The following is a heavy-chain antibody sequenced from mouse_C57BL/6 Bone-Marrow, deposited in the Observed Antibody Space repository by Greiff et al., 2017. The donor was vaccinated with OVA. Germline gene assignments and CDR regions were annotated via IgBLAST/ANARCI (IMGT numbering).Heavy chain of an antibody. J-gene: IGHJ2*01. V-gene: IGHV1-69*01. CDR1: GYTFTSSW. CDR2: IDPSDSYT. Sequence: VQLQQPGAELVMPGASVKLSCKASGYTFTSSWMHWVKQRPGQGLEWIGEIDPSDSYTNYNQKFQGKSPLTVDKSSSNAYMQLISLTSEDSAVNYCARDPLGYYFDYWGQGTTLTVSS. CDR3: ARDPLGYYFDY. D-gene: IGHD6-1*01.